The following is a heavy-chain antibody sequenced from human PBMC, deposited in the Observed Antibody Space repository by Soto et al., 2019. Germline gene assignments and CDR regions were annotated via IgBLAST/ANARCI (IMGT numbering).Heavy chain of an antibody. CDR3: AIPSGLTVTGPDY. V-gene: IGHV3-23*01. CDR2: IGGNGADT. CDR1: GFIFSNYA. D-gene: IGHD6-19*01. J-gene: IGHJ4*02. Sequence: EVQLLESGGGLVQPGGSLRLSCAASGFIFSNYAMSWVRQAPGKGLEWVSAIGGNGADTYYADSVMGRFTISRDNSKNNLYLQMNSLRAEDTAVYFCAIPSGLTVTGPDYWGQGTLVTVSS.